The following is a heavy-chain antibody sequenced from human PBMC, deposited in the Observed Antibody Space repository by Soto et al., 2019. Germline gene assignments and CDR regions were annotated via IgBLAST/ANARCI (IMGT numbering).Heavy chain of an antibody. D-gene: IGHD5-12*01. V-gene: IGHV3-74*01. CDR2: IHSDGSST. CDR3: ARVVYSGYDRSFDY. J-gene: IGHJ4*02. Sequence: EVQLVESGGGLVQPGGSLRLSCAASGFTFSSYWMHWVRQAPGKGLVWVSRIHSDGSSTNYADSVKGRFTISRDNAKNTLYLQMNSLRAEDTAVYYCARVVYSGYDRSFDYWGQGTLVTVSS. CDR1: GFTFSSYW.